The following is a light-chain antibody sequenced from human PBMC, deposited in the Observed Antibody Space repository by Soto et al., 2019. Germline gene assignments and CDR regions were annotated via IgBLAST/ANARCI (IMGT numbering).Light chain of an antibody. CDR3: QQSYSSNT. Sequence: DIVMTQSPDSLAVSLGERATINCKSSKSLLSTSNNKNYLAWYQQKPGQPPKWLMYWASTRESGVPDRFSGSGSGTDFTLTISRLQSEDVAVYYCQQSYSSNTFGPGTKVDIK. CDR1: KSLLSTSNNKNY. J-gene: IGKJ3*01. CDR2: WAS. V-gene: IGKV4-1*01.